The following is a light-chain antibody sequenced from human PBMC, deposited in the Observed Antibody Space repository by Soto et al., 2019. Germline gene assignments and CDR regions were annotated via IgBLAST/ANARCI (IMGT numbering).Light chain of an antibody. CDR3: HQFGSSPYT. CDR1: QSVSSNY. CDR2: GAS. Sequence: EIVLTQSPGTLSLSPGERATLSCRASQSVSSNYLAWYQQIPGQAPRLLIYGASSRATGIPDRFRGSGSGTDFTLTSSRLEPEDFAVYYCHQFGSSPYTFGQGTKLEI. J-gene: IGKJ2*01. V-gene: IGKV3-20*01.